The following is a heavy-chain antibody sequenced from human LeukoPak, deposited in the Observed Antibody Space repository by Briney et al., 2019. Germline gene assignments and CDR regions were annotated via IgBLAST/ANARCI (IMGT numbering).Heavy chain of an antibody. D-gene: IGHD3-10*02. V-gene: IGHV3-23*01. CDR2: ISGSGGTT. CDR1: GFTFSIYA. CDR3: AELGITMIGGV. Sequence: GGSLRLSCAASGFTFSIYAMSWVRQAPGKGLEWVSAISGSGGTTYYADSVKGRFTISRDNAKNSLYLQMNSLRAEDTAVYYCAELGITMIGGVWGKGTTVTISS. J-gene: IGHJ6*04.